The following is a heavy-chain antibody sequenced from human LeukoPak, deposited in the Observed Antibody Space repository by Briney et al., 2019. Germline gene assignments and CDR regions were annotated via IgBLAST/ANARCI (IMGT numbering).Heavy chain of an antibody. V-gene: IGHV3-53*01. CDR1: GFTFDNYA. CDR3: ARGSQQLVLYY. Sequence: GGSLRLSCAASGFTFDNYAMTWVRQAPGRGLEWVSVIYSGGSTYYADSVKGRFTISRDNSKNTLYLQMNSLRAEDTAVYYCARGSQQLVLYYWGQGTLVTVSS. CDR2: IYSGGST. D-gene: IGHD6-13*01. J-gene: IGHJ4*02.